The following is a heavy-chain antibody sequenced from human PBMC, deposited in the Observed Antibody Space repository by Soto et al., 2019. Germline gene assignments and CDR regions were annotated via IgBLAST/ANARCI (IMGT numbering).Heavy chain of an antibody. CDR1: GIPFSDFA. D-gene: IGHD3-22*01. CDR2: ISGRGDEI. CDR3: AKEYYYDSSFDY. Sequence: GGSLRLSCAASGIPFSDFAMAWLRQTTGKGLEWVSTISGRGDEIYYADSVKGRFTISRDNSRSTLYLQMNSLRAEDTAVYFCAKEYYYDSSFDYWGQGVLVTVSS. J-gene: IGHJ4*02. V-gene: IGHV3-23*01.